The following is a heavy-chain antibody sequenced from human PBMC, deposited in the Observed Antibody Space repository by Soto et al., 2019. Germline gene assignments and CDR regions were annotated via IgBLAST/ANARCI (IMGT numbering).Heavy chain of an antibody. V-gene: IGHV5-51*01. CDR2: IYPGDSDT. J-gene: IGHJ4*02. Sequence: GESLNISCKLSGCSFTSYWIGWVRQMPGKGLECMGIIYPGDSDTRYSPSFQGQVTISADKSISTAYLQWSSLKASDTAMYYCARLQAAAGDNDLTFDFWGQGTLVTVSS. CDR1: GCSFTSYW. D-gene: IGHD6-13*01. CDR3: ARLQAAAGDNDLTFDF.